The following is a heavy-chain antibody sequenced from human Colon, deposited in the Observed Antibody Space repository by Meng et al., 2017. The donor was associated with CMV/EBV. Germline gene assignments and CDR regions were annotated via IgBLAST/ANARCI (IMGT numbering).Heavy chain of an antibody. Sequence: GESLKISCKASGYSFTSYWIGWVRQMPGKGLEWMGIIYPGDSDTRYSPSFQGQVTISADKSISTDYLQWSSLKDEDTAMYYCARQAISADYYYGMDVWGQGTTVTVSS. V-gene: IGHV5-51*01. CDR3: ARQAISADYYYGMDV. D-gene: IGHD2-21*01. J-gene: IGHJ6*02. CDR1: GYSFTSYW. CDR2: IYPGDSDT.